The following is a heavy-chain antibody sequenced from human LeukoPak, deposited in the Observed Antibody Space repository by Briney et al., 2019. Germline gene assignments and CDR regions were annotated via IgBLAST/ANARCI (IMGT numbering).Heavy chain of an antibody. CDR2: IYYSGST. CDR1: GGSISSGGYY. Sequence: SETLSLTCTVSGGSISSGGYYWSWIRQHPGKGLEWIGYIYYSGSTYYNPSLKSRVTISVDTSKNQFSLKLSSVTAADTAVYYCARSVTAGYSYGPLFDYRGQGTLVTVSS. J-gene: IGHJ4*02. CDR3: ARSVTAGYSYGPLFDY. D-gene: IGHD5-18*01. V-gene: IGHV4-31*03.